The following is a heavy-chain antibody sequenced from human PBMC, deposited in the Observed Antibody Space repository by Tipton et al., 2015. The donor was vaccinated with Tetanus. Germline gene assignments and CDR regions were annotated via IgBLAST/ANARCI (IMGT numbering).Heavy chain of an antibody. CDR1: GYSIIVTHHS. CDR2: VHYGRTT. V-gene: IGHV4-39*02. CDR3: VRGRGLGEYSYGFEY. D-gene: IGHD4-11*01. Sequence: TLSLTCSVSGYSIIVTHHSWAWIRQSPGKGLDYIGSVHYGRTTHYSPSFKGRVTVAEETSENQVSLKLTSVTAADTGVYYCVRGRGLGEYSYGFEYWGPGVLVTVSS. J-gene: IGHJ4*02.